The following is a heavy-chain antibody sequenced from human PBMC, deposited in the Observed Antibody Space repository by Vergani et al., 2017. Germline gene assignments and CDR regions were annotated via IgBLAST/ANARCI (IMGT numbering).Heavy chain of an antibody. Sequence: EVQLVQSGAEVKKPGESLRISCKGSGYSFTSYWISWVRQMPGKGLEWMGRIDPSDSYTNYSPSFQGHVTISADKSISTAYLQWSSLKASDTAMYYCARQVAVAGKWWGPYYYYGMDVWGQGTTVTFSS. D-gene: IGHD6-19*01. CDR3: ARQVAVAGKWWGPYYYYGMDV. CDR2: IDPSDSYT. J-gene: IGHJ6*02. V-gene: IGHV5-10-1*01. CDR1: GYSFTSYW.